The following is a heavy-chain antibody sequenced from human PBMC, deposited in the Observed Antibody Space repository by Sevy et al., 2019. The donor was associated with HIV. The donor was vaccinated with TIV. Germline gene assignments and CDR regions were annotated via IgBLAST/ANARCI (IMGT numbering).Heavy chain of an antibody. Sequence: ASVKVSFKASGYSFTGYFIHWVRQAPGQGLEWMGWINPSSGGTMSAQKFHDKVTMTRDTSINTAYLELSRLRSDDTAVYYCARELDDFWSGYQFWGQGTLVTVSS. CDR3: ARELDDFWSGYQF. CDR1: GYSFTGYF. J-gene: IGHJ4*02. D-gene: IGHD3-3*01. V-gene: IGHV1-2*02. CDR2: INPSSGGT.